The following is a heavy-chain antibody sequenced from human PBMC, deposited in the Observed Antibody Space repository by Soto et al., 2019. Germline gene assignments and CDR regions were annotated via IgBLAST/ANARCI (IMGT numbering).Heavy chain of an antibody. CDR1: GFTFSSYA. Sequence: GGSLRLSCAASGFTFSSYAMSWVRQAPGKGLEWVSAISGSGGSTYYADSVKGRFTISRDNSKNTLYLQMNSLRAEDTAVYYCAKSGSVQLWLFFMLNYWGQGTLVTVSS. J-gene: IGHJ4*02. D-gene: IGHD5-18*01. CDR3: AKSGSVQLWLFFMLNY. CDR2: ISGSGGST. V-gene: IGHV3-23*01.